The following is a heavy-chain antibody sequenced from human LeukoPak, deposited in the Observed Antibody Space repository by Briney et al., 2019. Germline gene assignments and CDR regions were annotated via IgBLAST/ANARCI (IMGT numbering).Heavy chain of an antibody. D-gene: IGHD3-10*01. V-gene: IGHV3-66*02. CDR3: ARPGYYYGSGSTFYAMDV. J-gene: IGHJ6*02. CDR2: THSGDNT. CDR1: GFTVSSDH. Sequence: GGTLRLSCAASGFTVSSDHMTWVRQAPGKGLEWISITHSGDNTYYTDSVKGRFTISRDNSKNTLYLQMNSLRAEDTGVYFCARPGYYYGSGSTFYAMDVWGQGTTVTVSS.